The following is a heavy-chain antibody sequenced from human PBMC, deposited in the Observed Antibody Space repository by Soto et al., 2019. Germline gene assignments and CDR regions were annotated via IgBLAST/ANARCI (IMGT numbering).Heavy chain of an antibody. J-gene: IGHJ6*02. CDR2: IYSGGST. Sequence: LRLSCAASGFTVSSNYMSWVRQAPGKGPEWVSVIYSGGSTYYADSVRGRFTISRDNSKNTLYLQMKSLRAEDTAVYYCARDPPATRHGMDVWGQGTTVTVSS. CDR1: GFTVSSNY. CDR3: ARDPPATRHGMDV. V-gene: IGHV3-53*01.